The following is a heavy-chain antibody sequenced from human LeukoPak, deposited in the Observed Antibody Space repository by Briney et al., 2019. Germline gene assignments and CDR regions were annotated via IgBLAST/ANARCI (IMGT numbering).Heavy chain of an antibody. CDR2: MNPNSSNT. CDR3: ARSSSWYLYWFDP. CDR1: GYTFTSYD. J-gene: IGHJ5*02. D-gene: IGHD6-13*01. Sequence: GASVKVSCKASGYTFTSYDINWVRQATGQGLEWMGWMNPNSSNTGYAQKFQGRVTMTRNTSISTAYMELSSLRSEDTAVYYCARSSSWYLYWFDPWGQGTLVTVSS. V-gene: IGHV1-8*01.